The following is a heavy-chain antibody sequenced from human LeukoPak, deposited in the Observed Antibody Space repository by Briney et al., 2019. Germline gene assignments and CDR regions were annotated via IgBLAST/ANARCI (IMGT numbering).Heavy chain of an antibody. J-gene: IGHJ4*02. V-gene: IGHV1-69*13. CDR3: ASGPNDYDSYIFDY. D-gene: IGHD4-17*01. CDR1: GGTFSSYA. CDR2: IIPIFGTA. Sequence: VASVKVSCKASGGTFSSYAISWVRQAPGQGLEWMGGIIPIFGTANYAQKFQGRVTITADESTSTAYMELSSLRSEDTAVYYCASGPNDYDSYIFDYWGQGTLVTVSS.